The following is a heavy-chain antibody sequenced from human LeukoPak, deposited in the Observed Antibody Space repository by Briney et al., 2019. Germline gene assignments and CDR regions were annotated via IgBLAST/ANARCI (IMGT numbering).Heavy chain of an antibody. CDR2: INHSGST. J-gene: IGHJ4*02. D-gene: IGHD3-3*01. CDR1: GGSFSGYY. CDR3: ARGRYYDFWSGPGGYFDY. Sequence: PSETLSLTCAVYGGSFSGYYWSWIRQPPGKGLEWMGEINHSGSTNYNPSLKSRVTISVDTSKNQFSLKLSSVTAADTAVYYCARGRYYDFWSGPGGYFDYWGQGTLVTVSS. V-gene: IGHV4-34*01.